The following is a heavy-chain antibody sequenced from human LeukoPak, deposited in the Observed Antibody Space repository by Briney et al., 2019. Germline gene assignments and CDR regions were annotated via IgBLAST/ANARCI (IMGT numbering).Heavy chain of an antibody. Sequence: GSLRLSCAASGFTFSSYAMHWVRQAPGKGLEWVAVISYDGSNKYYADSVKGRFTISRDNSKNTLYLQMNSLRAEDTAVYYCAREGSGRSHDYWGQGTLVTVSS. V-gene: IGHV3-30-3*01. CDR3: AREGSGRSHDY. CDR1: GFTFSSYA. J-gene: IGHJ4*02. D-gene: IGHD3-10*01. CDR2: ISYDGSNK.